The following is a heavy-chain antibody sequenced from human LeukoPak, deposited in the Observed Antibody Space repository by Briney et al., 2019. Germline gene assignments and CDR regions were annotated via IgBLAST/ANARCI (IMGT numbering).Heavy chain of an antibody. J-gene: IGHJ4*02. CDR2: IYYSGST. Sequence: SETLSLTCTVSGGSISSYYWSWIRQPPGKGLEWIGYIYYSGSTNYNPSLKSRVTISVDTSKNQFSLKLSSVTAADTAVYYCGRVREMGAFDSSGYYYARKLFDYWGQGTLVTVSS. V-gene: IGHV4-59*01. D-gene: IGHD3-22*01. CDR1: GGSISSYY. CDR3: GRVREMGAFDSSGYYYARKLFDY.